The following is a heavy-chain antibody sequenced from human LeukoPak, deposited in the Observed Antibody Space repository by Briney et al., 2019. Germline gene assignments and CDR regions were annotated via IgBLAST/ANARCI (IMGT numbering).Heavy chain of an antibody. J-gene: IGHJ4*02. V-gene: IGHV3-30*18. D-gene: IGHD3-16*02. Sequence: QPGGSLRLSCVASGFYFSSYGMHWVRQAPGKGLEWVAAISYDGSDKYSADCVKGRFTISRDNSKNTLFLQMNSLRREDTAIYYCAKLLSGYLWGSYRPDHWGQGTLVTVSS. CDR2: ISYDGSDK. CDR1: GFYFSSYG. CDR3: AKLLSGYLWGSYRPDH.